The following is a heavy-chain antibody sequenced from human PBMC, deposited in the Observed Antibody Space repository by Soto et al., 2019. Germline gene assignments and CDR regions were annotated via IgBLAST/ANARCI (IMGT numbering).Heavy chain of an antibody. CDR3: ARGGLEMATITSFDY. D-gene: IGHD5-12*01. CDR1: GGTFSSYA. CDR2: IIPIFGTA. V-gene: IGHV1-69*13. J-gene: IGHJ4*02. Sequence: SVKVSCKASGGTFSSYAISWVRQAPGQGLEWMGGIIPIFGTANYAQKFQGRVTITADESTSTAYMELSSLRSEDTAVYYCARGGLEMATITSFDYWGQGILVTVS.